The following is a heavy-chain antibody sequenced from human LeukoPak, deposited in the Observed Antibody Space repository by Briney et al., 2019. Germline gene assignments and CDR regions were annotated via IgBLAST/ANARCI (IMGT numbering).Heavy chain of an antibody. J-gene: IGHJ6*02. Sequence: GGSLRLSCAASGFTFSSYGMHWVRQAPGKGLEWVAVIWYDGSNKYYADSVKGRFTISRDNSKNTLYLQMNSLRAEDTAVYYCARDHDYGDSYYYGMDVWGQGTTVTVSS. D-gene: IGHD4-17*01. CDR3: ARDHDYGDSYYYGMDV. V-gene: IGHV3-33*01. CDR1: GFTFSSYG. CDR2: IWYDGSNK.